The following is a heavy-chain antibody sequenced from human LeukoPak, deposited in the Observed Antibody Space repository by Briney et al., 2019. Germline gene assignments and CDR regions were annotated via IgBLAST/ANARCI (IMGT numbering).Heavy chain of an antibody. D-gene: IGHD1-1*01. CDR1: GFTVSSNY. V-gene: IGHV3-53*01. CDR2: IYSGGST. CDR3: ARVKLGYFDL. J-gene: IGHJ2*01. Sequence: PGGSLRLSCAASGFTVSSNYMSWVRQAPGKGLEWVSVIYSGGSTYYADSVKGRFTISRDNSENTLYLQMNSLRAEDTAVYYCARVKLGYFDLWGRGTLVTVSS.